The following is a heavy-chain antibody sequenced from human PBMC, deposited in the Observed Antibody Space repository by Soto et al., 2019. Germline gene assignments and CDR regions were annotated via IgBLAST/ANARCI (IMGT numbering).Heavy chain of an antibody. CDR2: IRGFSPYT. CDR1: GFSVRTYT. V-gene: IGHV3-21*01. J-gene: IGHJ6*02. CDR3: ARDRGYDAHDYYYNAMDV. Sequence: AGSMKICCISSGFSVRTYTMNWVRQAPGKGLEWVSGIRGFSPYTFYAESVRGRFTISRDNAKNSLFLQMDSLRAEDTAVYYCARDRGYDAHDYYYNAMDVWGQGTTVTVSS. D-gene: IGHD3-10*01.